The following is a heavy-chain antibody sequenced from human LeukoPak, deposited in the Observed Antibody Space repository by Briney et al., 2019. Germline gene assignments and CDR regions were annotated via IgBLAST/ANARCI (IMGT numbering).Heavy chain of an antibody. Sequence: SQTLSLTCSVSGGSINSGPYFWSWIRQPAGKGLEWIGRIYTSGSTNYNPSLKSRVTISVDTSKNQFSLKLSSVTAADTAVYYCARHEVVAEYYFDYWGQGTLVTVSS. V-gene: IGHV4-61*02. CDR2: IYTSGST. D-gene: IGHD2-15*01. CDR3: ARHEVVAEYYFDY. CDR1: GGSINSGPYF. J-gene: IGHJ4*02.